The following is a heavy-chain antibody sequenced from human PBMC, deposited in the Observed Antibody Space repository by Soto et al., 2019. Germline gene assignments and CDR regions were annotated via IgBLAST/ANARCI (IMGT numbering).Heavy chain of an antibody. CDR3: AKARSTSAYYYGLDV. CDR2: ISDDGSNK. J-gene: IGHJ6*02. CDR1: GFAFSVYA. V-gene: IGHV3-30*18. Sequence: QVQLVESGGGVVQVGRSLRVSCAASGFAFSVYAMHWVRQAPGKGLEWVAAISDDGSNKHYADSVKGRFTISRDNSKNTLSLQMNSLSGEDTAVFYCAKARSTSAYYYGLDVWGQGTTVTVSS.